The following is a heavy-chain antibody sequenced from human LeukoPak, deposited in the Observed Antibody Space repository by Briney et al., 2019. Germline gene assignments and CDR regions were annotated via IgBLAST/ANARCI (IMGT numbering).Heavy chain of an antibody. CDR1: GYTFTSYD. D-gene: IGHD2-2*01. CDR2: MNPNSGNT. J-gene: IGHJ4*02. CDR3: ARDSVAATAMFPDY. V-gene: IGHV1-8*01. Sequence: GASVKVSCKASGYTFTSYDINWVRQATGQGLEWMGWMNPNSGNTGYAQKFQGRVTMTRDTSTSTVYMELSSLRSEDTAVYYCARDSVAATAMFPDYWGQGTLVTVSS.